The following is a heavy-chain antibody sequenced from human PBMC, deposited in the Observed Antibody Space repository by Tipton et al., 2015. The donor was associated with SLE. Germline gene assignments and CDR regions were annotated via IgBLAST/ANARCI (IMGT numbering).Heavy chain of an antibody. CDR2: INSNGSSA. V-gene: IGHV3-74*03. CDR1: GFTFSNYW. J-gene: IGHJ4*02. D-gene: IGHD2-21*01. CDR3: ASRQGYCGGACYGN. Sequence: SLRLSCAASGFTFSNYWMHWVRQAPGKGLVWVSRINSNGSSATYADPVKGRFTISRDNAKDTVYLQMNSLRSEDTAVYYCASRQGYCGGACYGNWGQGTRVTVSS.